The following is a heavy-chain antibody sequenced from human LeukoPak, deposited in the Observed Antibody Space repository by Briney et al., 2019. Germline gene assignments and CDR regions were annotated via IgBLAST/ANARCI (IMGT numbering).Heavy chain of an antibody. CDR3: AKGRGDSSGYDN. D-gene: IGHD5-12*01. V-gene: IGHV3-23*01. Sequence: PGGSLRLSCAASGFTFSGYAMSWVRQAPGKGVEWVSAISGSGGSTYYADSVKGRFTISRDNSKNTLYLQMNSLRAEDTAVYYCAKGRGDSSGYDNWGQGTLVTVSS. CDR2: ISGSGGST. CDR1: GFTFSGYA. J-gene: IGHJ4*02.